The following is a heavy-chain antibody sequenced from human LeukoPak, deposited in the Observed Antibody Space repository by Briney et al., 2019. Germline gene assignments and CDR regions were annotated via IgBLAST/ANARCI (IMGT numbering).Heavy chain of an antibody. J-gene: IGHJ4*02. Sequence: TGGSLRLSRAASGFTFSLYGMQGVRQAPGRGLEWVAFIRYDGSKKDYVDSVKGRFTISRDNSKNTVERQMNSLITEDTAVYYCVKIGSYWGQGTLVTVSS. D-gene: IGHD1-26*01. CDR1: GFTFSLYG. CDR2: IRYDGSKK. V-gene: IGHV3-30*02. CDR3: VKIGSY.